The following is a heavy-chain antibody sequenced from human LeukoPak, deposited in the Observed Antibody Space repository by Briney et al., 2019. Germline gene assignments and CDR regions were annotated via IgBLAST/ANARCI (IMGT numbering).Heavy chain of an antibody. D-gene: IGHD7-27*01. Sequence: GGSLRLSCAASGVSFSSWSMSWVRQAPGKRLEWVANMKEDGSEIYYVDSVQGRFTISRDNAKSSVYLQMNSPRGEDTAVYYCARENWGRFDYWGQGTLVTVSS. CDR1: GVSFSSWS. V-gene: IGHV3-7*01. CDR2: MKEDGSEI. CDR3: ARENWGRFDY. J-gene: IGHJ4*02.